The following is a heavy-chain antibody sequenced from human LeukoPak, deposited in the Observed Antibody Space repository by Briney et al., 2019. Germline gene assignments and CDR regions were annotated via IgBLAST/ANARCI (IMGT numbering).Heavy chain of an antibody. CDR1: GGSISSYY. Sequence: PSETLSLTCTVSGGSISSYYWSWIRQPPGKGLEWIGYIYYSGSTNYNPSLKSRVTISVDTSKNQFSLKLSSVTAADTAVYYCARGPRWWTTVVANDYFDYWGQGTLVTVSS. V-gene: IGHV4-59*01. CDR3: ARGPRWWTTVVANDYFDY. CDR2: IYYSGST. D-gene: IGHD4-23*01. J-gene: IGHJ4*02.